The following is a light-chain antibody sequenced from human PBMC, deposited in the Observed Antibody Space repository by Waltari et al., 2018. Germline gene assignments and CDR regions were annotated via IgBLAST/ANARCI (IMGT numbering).Light chain of an antibody. CDR3: QQYGYSRST. CDR2: GSS. CDR1: QCVSGDF. V-gene: IGKV3-20*01. Sequence: EIVLTQSPGTLSLSPGDRATLSCRASQCVSGDFLAWFQQKPGQAPRLLISGSSSRATGIPDRFSGSGSGTDFTLTISRLEPEDFAVYYCQQYGYSRSTFGGGTKVEIK. J-gene: IGKJ4*01.